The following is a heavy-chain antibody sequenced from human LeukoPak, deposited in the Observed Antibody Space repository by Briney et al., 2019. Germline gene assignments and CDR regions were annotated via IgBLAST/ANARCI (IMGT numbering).Heavy chain of an antibody. CDR2: ISSSSSYI. D-gene: IGHD2-2*01. V-gene: IGHV3-21*05. J-gene: IGHJ4*02. CDR3: ASEKVVVPAALFDY. Sequence: GGSLRLSCADSGFTFSSYSMNWVRQAPGRGLEWVSYISSSSSYIYYADSVKGRFTISRDNAKNSLYLQMNSLRAEDTAVYYCASEKVVVPAALFDYWGQGTLVTVSS. CDR1: GFTFSSYS.